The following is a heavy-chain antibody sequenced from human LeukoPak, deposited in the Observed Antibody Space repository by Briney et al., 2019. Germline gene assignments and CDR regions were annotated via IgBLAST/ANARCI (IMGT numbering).Heavy chain of an antibody. J-gene: IGHJ4*02. CDR3: ARDLRYSGYDGGDY. D-gene: IGHD5-12*01. CDR1: GYTFTGYY. V-gene: IGHV1-2*02. Sequence: GASVKVSCKASGYTFTGYYMHWVRQAPGQGLEWMGWINPNSGGTNYAQKFQGRVTMTRDTSISTAYMELNRLGSDDTAVYYCARDLRYSGYDGGDYWGQGTLVTVSS. CDR2: INPNSGGT.